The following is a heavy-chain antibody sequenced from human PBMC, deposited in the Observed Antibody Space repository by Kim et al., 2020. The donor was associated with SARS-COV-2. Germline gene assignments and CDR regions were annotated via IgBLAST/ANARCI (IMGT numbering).Heavy chain of an antibody. V-gene: IGHV4-39*01. Sequence: SLKSRVTISVDTSKNQFSLKLSSVTAADTAVYYCAKSYYYDSSGYFYFDYWGQGTLVTVSS. D-gene: IGHD3-22*01. J-gene: IGHJ4*02. CDR3: AKSYYYDSSGYFYFDY.